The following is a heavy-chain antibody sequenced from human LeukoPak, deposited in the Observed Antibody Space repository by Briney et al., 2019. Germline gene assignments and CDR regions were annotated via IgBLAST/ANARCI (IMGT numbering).Heavy chain of an antibody. J-gene: IGHJ6*02. D-gene: IGHD3-3*01. V-gene: IGHV6-1*01. CDR2: TYYRSKWYN. Sequence: SQTLPLTCAISGDSVSSNSAAWNWIRQSPSRGLEWLGRTYYRSKWYNDYAVSVKSRITINPDTSKNQFSLQLNSVTPEDTAVYYCARDERPPYYDFWSGYPPSYGMDVWGQGTTVTVSS. CDR1: GDSVSSNSAA. CDR3: ARDERPPYYDFWSGYPPSYGMDV.